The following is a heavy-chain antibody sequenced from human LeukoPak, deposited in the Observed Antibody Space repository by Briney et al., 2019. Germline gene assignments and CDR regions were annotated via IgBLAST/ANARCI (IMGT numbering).Heavy chain of an antibody. V-gene: IGHV3-48*01. CDR1: GFTFSSYS. CDR2: IGTSSSTI. D-gene: IGHD4-23*01. Sequence: PGGSLRLSCAASGFTFSSYSMNWVRHAPGKGLEWVSYIGTSSSTIYYTDSVKGRLTISRDTAKHSLYLQMNSLPAEDTAVYYCARHHYVGNSGDYWGQRTLVTVSS. J-gene: IGHJ4*02. CDR3: ARHHYVGNSGDY.